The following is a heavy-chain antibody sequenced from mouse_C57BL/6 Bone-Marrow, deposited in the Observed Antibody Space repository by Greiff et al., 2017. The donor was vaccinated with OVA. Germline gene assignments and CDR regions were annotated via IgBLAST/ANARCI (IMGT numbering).Heavy chain of an antibody. J-gene: IGHJ2*01. D-gene: IGHD2-2*01. Sequence: QVQLQQSGAELVRPGTSVKMSCKASGYTFTNYWIGWAKQRPGHGLEWIGDIYPGGGYTNYNEKFKGKATLTADKSSSTAYMQFSSLTSEDSAIYYCARGDGLWLRRSYFDYWGQGTTLTVSS. CDR2: IYPGGGYT. CDR1: GYTFTNYW. CDR3: ARGDGLWLRRSYFDY. V-gene: IGHV1-63*01.